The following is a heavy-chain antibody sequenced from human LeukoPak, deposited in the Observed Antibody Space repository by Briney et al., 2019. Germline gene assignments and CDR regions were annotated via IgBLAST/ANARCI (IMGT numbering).Heavy chain of an antibody. CDR2: IYTSGST. J-gene: IGHJ4*02. D-gene: IGHD3-10*01. V-gene: IGHV4-61*02. CDR1: GGSISSGSYY. Sequence: SETLSLTCTVSGGSISSGSYYWSWIRQPAGKGLEWIGRIYTSGSTNYNPSLKSRVTISVDTSKNQFSLKLSSVTAADTAVYYCARRDRGSGSYWKYWGQGTLVTVSS. CDR3: ARRDRGSGSYWKY.